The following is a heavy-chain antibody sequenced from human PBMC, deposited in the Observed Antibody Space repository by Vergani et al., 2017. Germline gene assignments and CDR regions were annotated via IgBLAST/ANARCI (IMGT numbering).Heavy chain of an antibody. CDR2: IIPIFGTA. D-gene: IGHD2-2*01. V-gene: IGHV1-69*01. J-gene: IGHJ4*02. CDR1: GGTFSSYA. Sequence: QVQLVQSGAEVKKPGSSVKVSCKASGGTFSSYAISWVRQAPGQGLEWMGGIIPIFGTANYAQKFQGRVTITAYESTSTAYMELSSLRSKDTAVYYCASQPTYCSSTGGYVDYWGQGTLVTVSS. CDR3: ASQPTYCSSTGGYVDY.